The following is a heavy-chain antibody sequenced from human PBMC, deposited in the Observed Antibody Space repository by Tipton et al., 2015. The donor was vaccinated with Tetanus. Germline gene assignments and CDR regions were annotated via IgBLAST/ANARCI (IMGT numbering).Heavy chain of an antibody. V-gene: IGHV3-66*03. CDR1: GFTVSSNY. CDR2: IYICGST. J-gene: IGHJ4*02. CDR3: ARGWHSDPEGYCSGGTPLDY. Sequence: GSLRLSCAASGFTVSSNYMSWVRQAPGKGLEWVSVIYICGSTYYADSVKGRFTISRDNSKNTLYLQMNSLRAEDTAVYYCARGWHSDPEGYCSGGTPLDYWGQGTLVTVSS. D-gene: IGHD2-15*01.